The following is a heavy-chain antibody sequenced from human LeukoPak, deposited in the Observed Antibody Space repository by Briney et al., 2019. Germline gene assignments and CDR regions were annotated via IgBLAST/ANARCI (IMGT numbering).Heavy chain of an antibody. J-gene: IGHJ4*02. V-gene: IGHV1-2*04. CDR3: AREVRGSSSWYDY. CDR1: GYTFTGYY. Sequence: GASVKVSCKASGYTFTGYYMHWVRQAPGQGLEWMGRINPNSGGTNYAQKFQGWVTMTRDTSISTAYMELSRLRSDDTAVYYCAREVRGSSSWYDYWGQGTLVTVSS. D-gene: IGHD6-13*01. CDR2: INPNSGGT.